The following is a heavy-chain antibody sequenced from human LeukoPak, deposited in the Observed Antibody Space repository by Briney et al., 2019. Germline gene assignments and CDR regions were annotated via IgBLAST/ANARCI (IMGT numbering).Heavy chain of an antibody. CDR1: GGGFTFTSHA. CDR2: FIPIYGSP. V-gene: IGHV1-69*05. J-gene: IGHJ6*03. Sequence: SVKVSCKASGGGFTFTSHAITWVRQAPGQGLEWMAGFIPIYGSPSYAQKFQGRVTITTDESTSTAYMELSSLRSEDTAVYYCGTLSDFWSGYYINYYYMDVWGKGTTVTVSS. CDR3: GTLSDFWSGYYINYYYMDV. D-gene: IGHD3-3*01.